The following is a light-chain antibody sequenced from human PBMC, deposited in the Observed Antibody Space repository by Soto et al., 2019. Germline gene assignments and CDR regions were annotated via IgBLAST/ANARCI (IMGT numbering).Light chain of an antibody. CDR2: GAS. CDR3: QQYGSSPPIT. J-gene: IGKJ5*01. V-gene: IGKV3-20*01. CDR1: QGVSNNY. Sequence: IGLKQSPGTLSLTPGERATLSCRAIQGVSNNYLAWYQQKPGQAPRLLIYGASSRATGIPDRFSGSGSGTDFTLTISRLEPEDFAVYYCQQYGSSPPITFGQGTRLEIK.